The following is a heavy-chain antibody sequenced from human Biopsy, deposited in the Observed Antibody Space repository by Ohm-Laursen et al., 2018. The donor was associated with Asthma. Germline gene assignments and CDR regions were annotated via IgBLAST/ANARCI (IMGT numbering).Heavy chain of an antibody. D-gene: IGHD3-3*01. CDR3: ARRITIFGVVQKDHGMDA. CDR2: ISYGGKT. CDR1: SGSGGYMRSGNYY. Sequence: TLSLTCSLSSGSGGYMRSGNYYWGWIRQAPGKGLEWIGYISYGGKTSYNPSLKNRVTISRDTSKNQFSLRLTSVTAADTAVYFCARRITIFGVVQKDHGMDAWGQGTTVIVSS. J-gene: IGHJ6*02. V-gene: IGHV4-39*01.